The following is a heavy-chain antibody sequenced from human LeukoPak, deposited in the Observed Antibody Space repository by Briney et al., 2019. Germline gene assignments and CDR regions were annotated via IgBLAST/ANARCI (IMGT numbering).Heavy chain of an antibody. V-gene: IGHV4-38-2*02. CDR2: IYHSGST. J-gene: IGHJ4*02. CDR3: ARGPVWGRGSVNY. Sequence: SETLSLTCTVSGYSISSGYYWSWIRQPPGKGLEWIGSIYHSGSTYYNPSLKSRVTISVDTSKSQFSLKLSSVTAADTSVYYCARGPVWGRGSVNYWGQGTLVTVSS. D-gene: IGHD3-16*01. CDR1: GYSISSGYY.